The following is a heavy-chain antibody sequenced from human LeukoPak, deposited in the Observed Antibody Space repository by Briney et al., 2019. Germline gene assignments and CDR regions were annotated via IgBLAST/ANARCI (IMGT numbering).Heavy chain of an antibody. CDR2: MNPSSGNT. V-gene: IGHV1-8*01. CDR1: GYTFSGYD. CDR3: VRGGYSYHN. J-gene: IGHJ4*02. Sequence: ASVMVSCKASGYTFSGYDINWVRQAPGQGLEWMGWMNPSSGNTGYAQKFQGRVTMTRSTSISTAYMELSSLRSEDTAVYYCVRGGYSYHNWGQGTLVTVSS. D-gene: IGHD5-18*01.